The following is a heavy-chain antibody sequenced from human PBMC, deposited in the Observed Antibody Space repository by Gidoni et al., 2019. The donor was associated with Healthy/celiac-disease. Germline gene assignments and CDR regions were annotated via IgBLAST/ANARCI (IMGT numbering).Heavy chain of an antibody. CDR1: GFSLSNARMG. CDR3: ARIRRRGEWLLDRSYYYYGMDV. D-gene: IGHD3-3*01. Sequence: QVTLQESGPVLVKPTETLTLTCTVSGFSLSNARMGVSWIRQPPGKALEWLAHIFSNDEKSYSTSLKSRLTISKDTSKSQVVLTMTNMDPVDTATYYCARIRRRGEWLLDRSYYYYGMDVWGQGTTVTVSS. V-gene: IGHV2-26*01. CDR2: IFSNDEK. J-gene: IGHJ6*02.